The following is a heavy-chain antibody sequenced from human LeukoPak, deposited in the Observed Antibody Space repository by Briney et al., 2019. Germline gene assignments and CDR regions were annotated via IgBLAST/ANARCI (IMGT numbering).Heavy chain of an antibody. J-gene: IGHJ4*02. CDR3: AREYTSSFDY. V-gene: IGHV1-46*01. CDR1: GGTFISYT. CDR2: INPSGGGT. D-gene: IGHD6-6*01. Sequence: GSWVKVSCKASGGTFISYTINWVRQAPGQGLEWMGIINPSGGGTTYAQKFQGRVTMTRDTSTSTVYMELSSLRSEDTAVYYCAREYTSSFDYWGQGTLVTVSS.